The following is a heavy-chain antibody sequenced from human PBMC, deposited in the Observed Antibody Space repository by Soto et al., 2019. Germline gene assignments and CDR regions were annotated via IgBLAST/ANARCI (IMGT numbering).Heavy chain of an antibody. CDR1: GFSLSTTRVA. CDR3: AHSVVAGLGYYIDY. J-gene: IGHJ4*02. Sequence: QITLKESGTTLVKPTQTLTLTYTFSGFSLSTTRVAVGWIRQPPGKALEWLALIYWDDDKRHSPFLKSRLTSTKDTSKIQVVLTMTNMDPLDTATYYCAHSVVAGLGYYIDYWGQGTLVTVSS. D-gene: IGHD6-19*01. V-gene: IGHV2-5*02. CDR2: IYWDDDK.